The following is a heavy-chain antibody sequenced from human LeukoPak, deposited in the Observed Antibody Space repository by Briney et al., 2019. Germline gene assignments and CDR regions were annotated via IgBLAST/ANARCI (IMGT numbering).Heavy chain of an antibody. CDR3: AKDPPYSRYAFDI. CDR1: GFTFSSYG. V-gene: IGHV3-30*02. J-gene: IGHJ3*02. Sequence: GGSLRLSCAASGFTFSSYGMHWVRQAPGKGLEWVAFIRYDGSNKYYADSVKGRFTISRDNSKNTLYLQMNSLRAEDTAVYYCAKDPPYSRYAFDIWGQGTMVTVSS. CDR2: IRYDGSNK. D-gene: IGHD6-13*01.